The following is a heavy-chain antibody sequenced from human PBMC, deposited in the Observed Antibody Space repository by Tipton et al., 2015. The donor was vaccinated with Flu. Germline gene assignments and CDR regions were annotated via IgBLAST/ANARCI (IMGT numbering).Heavy chain of an antibody. CDR1: GGSISSSSYY. D-gene: IGHD6-19*01. CDR3: ARRVGVSQYSSGWYGSFDY. CDR2: IYYSGRT. Sequence: LRLSCTVSGGSISSSSYYWGWIRQPPGKGLEWIGSIYYSGRTYYNPSLKSRVTISVDTSKNQFSLQLRSVTAAVTAVYYCARRVGVSQYSSGWYGSFDYWGQGTLVTVSS. V-gene: IGHV4-39*01. J-gene: IGHJ4*02.